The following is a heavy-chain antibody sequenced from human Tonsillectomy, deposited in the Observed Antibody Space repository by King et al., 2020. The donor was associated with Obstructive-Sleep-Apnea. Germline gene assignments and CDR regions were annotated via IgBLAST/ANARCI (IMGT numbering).Heavy chain of an antibody. J-gene: IGHJ3*02. CDR2: INPNSGGT. V-gene: IGHV1-2*04. D-gene: IGHD6-6*01. CDR3: ARRSSSSLGAFDI. Sequence: QLVQSGAEVKKPGASVKVSCKASGYTFTGYYMHWVRQAPGQGLEWMGWINPNSGGTNYAQKFQGWVTMTRDTSISTAYMELSRLRSADTAVYYCARRSSSSLGAFDIWGQGTMVTVSS. CDR1: GYTFTGYY.